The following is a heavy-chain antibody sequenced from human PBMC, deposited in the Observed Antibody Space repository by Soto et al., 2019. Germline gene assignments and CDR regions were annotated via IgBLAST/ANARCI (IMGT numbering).Heavy chain of an antibody. CDR3: ARGGSHFDY. D-gene: IGHD2-15*01. J-gene: IGHJ4*02. CDR2: IVSNGVST. V-gene: IGHV3-64*01. Sequence: GGSVRLSCAASGFTFSSYAMHWVRQAPGKGLEYVSAIVSNGVSTYYANSVKGRFTISRDNSKNTLYLQMGSLRAEDMAVYYCARGGSHFDYWGQGTLVTVSS. CDR1: GFTFSSYA.